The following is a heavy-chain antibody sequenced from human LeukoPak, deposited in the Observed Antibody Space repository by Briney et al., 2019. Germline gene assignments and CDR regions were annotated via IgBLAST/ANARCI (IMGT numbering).Heavy chain of an antibody. V-gene: IGHV3-23*01. Sequence: GGSLRLSCAASGFTFSGYAMTWVRQAPGEGLEWVAFTSAGGGRTDYADSVRGRLTTSRGNSKDTHYLQMNSLRVEDTAIYYSTKKGAAGAFDIWGHGTMVSVSS. D-gene: IGHD6-25*01. CDR1: GFTFSGYA. CDR3: TKKGAAGAFDI. CDR2: TSAGGGRT. J-gene: IGHJ3*02.